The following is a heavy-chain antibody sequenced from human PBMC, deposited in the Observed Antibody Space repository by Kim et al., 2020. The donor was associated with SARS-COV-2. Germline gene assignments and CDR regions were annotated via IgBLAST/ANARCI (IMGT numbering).Heavy chain of an antibody. Sequence: GGSLRLSCAASGFIFSNYGMSWVRQAPGKGLEWVSALSDIGGTTYYADSVKGRFTVSRDNSKNTLYLQVNGLRVEDTAVYYCAKHWGSGTYYNFLDYWGHGNLVTVSS. CDR3: AKHWGSGTYYNFLDY. D-gene: IGHD3-10*01. J-gene: IGHJ4*01. CDR1: GFIFSNYG. V-gene: IGHV3-23*01. CDR2: LSDIGGTT.